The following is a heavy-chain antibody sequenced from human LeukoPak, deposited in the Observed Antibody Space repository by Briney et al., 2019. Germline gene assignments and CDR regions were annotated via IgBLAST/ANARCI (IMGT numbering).Heavy chain of an antibody. V-gene: IGHV1-18*01. CDR1: GYTFTSYD. J-gene: IGHJ5*02. CDR3: ARARSGYYPNWFDP. Sequence: ASVKVSCKASGYTFTSYDINWVRRATGQGLEWMGWISAYNGNTNYAQKLQGRVTMTTDTSTSTAYMELRSLRSDDTAVYYCARARSGYYPNWFDPWGQGTLVTVSS. CDR2: ISAYNGNT. D-gene: IGHD3-22*01.